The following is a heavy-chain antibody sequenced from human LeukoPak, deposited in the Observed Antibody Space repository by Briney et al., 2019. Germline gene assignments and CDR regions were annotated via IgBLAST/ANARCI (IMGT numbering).Heavy chain of an antibody. CDR2: IYHSGST. CDR3: ASDIVVVVAARRNAFDI. CDR1: GYSISSGYY. J-gene: IGHJ3*02. D-gene: IGHD2-15*01. Sequence: PSETLSLTCTVSGYSISSGYYWGWIRQPPGKGLEWIGSIYHSGSTYYNPSLKSRVTISVDTSKNQFSLKLSSVTAADTAVYYCASDIVVVVAARRNAFDIWGQGTMVTVSS. V-gene: IGHV4-38-2*02.